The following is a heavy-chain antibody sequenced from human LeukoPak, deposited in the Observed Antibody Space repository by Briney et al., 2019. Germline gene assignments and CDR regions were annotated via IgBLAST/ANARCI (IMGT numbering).Heavy chain of an antibody. CDR2: IGGAGGDI. CDR3: AKYAPPTTALTRFFDD. V-gene: IGHV3-23*01. D-gene: IGHD4-17*01. J-gene: IGHJ4*02. Sequence: AGGSLRLSCAASGFSFNNYAMVWARQTPGKGLEWVSVIGGAGGDIHYADSVKDRFSISRDNSKNTLYLQMNSLRAEDTAVYYCAKYAPPTTALTRFFDDWGQGTLVTVSS. CDR1: GFSFNNYA.